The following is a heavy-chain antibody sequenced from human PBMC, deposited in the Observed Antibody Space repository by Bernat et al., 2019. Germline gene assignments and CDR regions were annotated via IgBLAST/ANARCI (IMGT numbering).Heavy chain of an antibody. D-gene: IGHD1-26*01. V-gene: IGHV3-21*01. CDR1: GFTFSSYS. J-gene: IGHJ3*02. Sequence: EVQLVESGGGLVKPGGSLRLSCAASGFTFSSYSMNWVRQAPGKGLEWVSSISSSSSYIYYADSVKGRFIISRDNAKNSLYLQMNSLRAEDTAVYYCARDRDGELWFDIWGQGTMVTVSS. CDR2: ISSSSSYI. CDR3: ARDRDGELWFDI.